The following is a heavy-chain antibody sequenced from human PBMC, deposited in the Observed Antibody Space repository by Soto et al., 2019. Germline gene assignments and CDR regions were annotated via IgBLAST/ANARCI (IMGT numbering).Heavy chain of an antibody. CDR1: GFTFSSYA. V-gene: IGHV3-30-3*01. J-gene: IGHJ3*02. Sequence: QVQLVESGGGVVQPGRSLRLSCAASGFTFSSYAMHWVRQAPGKGLEWVAVISYDGSNKYYADSVKGRFTISRDNSKNTLYLQMNSLRGEDTAVYYCASNSYYDSSGYRTGAFDIWGQGTMVTVSS. D-gene: IGHD3-22*01. CDR3: ASNSYYDSSGYRTGAFDI. CDR2: ISYDGSNK.